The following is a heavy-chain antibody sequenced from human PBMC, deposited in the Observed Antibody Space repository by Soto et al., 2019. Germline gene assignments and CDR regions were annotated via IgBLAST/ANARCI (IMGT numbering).Heavy chain of an antibody. CDR1: GYTFTSYD. V-gene: IGHV1-8*01. D-gene: IGHD2-2*01. J-gene: IGHJ5*02. CDR2: MNPNSGNT. Sequence: GASVKVSCKASGYTFTSYDINWVRQATGQGLEWMGWMNPNSGNTGYAQKFQGRVTMTRNTSISTDYMELSSLRSEDTAVYYCARAGYCSSTSCYFFDPNWFDPWGQGTLVTVSS. CDR3: ARAGYCSSTSCYFFDPNWFDP.